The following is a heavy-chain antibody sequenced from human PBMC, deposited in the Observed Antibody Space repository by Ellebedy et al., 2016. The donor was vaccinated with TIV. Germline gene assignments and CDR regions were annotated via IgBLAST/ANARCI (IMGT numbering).Heavy chain of an antibody. V-gene: IGHV4-61*08. J-gene: IGHJ4*02. Sequence: MPSETLSLTCTVSGDSVSSGDYYWSWIRQPPGKGLEWLGYIYFTGSTNYIPSLKSRVTISIDTSKNQFSLKLRSVTAADTAVYYCAKERGWAATAYDYWGQGTQVTVSS. D-gene: IGHD6-13*01. CDR3: AKERGWAATAYDY. CDR1: GDSVSSGDYY. CDR2: IYFTGST.